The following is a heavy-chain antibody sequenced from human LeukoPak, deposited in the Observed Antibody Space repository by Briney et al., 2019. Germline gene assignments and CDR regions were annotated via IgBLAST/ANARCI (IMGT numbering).Heavy chain of an antibody. J-gene: IGHJ4*02. D-gene: IGHD5-12*01. CDR3: ARGGHHRGYSGYDYPDY. CDR1: GYTFTGYY. Sequence: ASVKVSCEASGYTFTGYYMHWVRQAPGQGLEWMGWINPNSGGTNYAQKFQGRVTMTRDTSISTAYMGLSRLRSDDTAVYYCARGGHHRGYSGYDYPDYWGQGTLVTVSS. CDR2: INPNSGGT. V-gene: IGHV1-2*02.